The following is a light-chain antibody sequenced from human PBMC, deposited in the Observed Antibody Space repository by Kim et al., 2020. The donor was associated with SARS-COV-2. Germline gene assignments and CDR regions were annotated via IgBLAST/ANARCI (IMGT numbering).Light chain of an antibody. J-gene: IGLJ3*02. CDR2: QDS. CDR1: KWGDNY. CDR3: QAWDSSTGV. V-gene: IGLV3-1*01. Sequence: SWSPGQTASITCSGDKWGDNYAGWYQQKPGQSPVLVIYQDSKRPSGFPGRFSGSNSGNIATLTISGTQAMDEADYYCQAWDSSTGVFGGGTQLTVL.